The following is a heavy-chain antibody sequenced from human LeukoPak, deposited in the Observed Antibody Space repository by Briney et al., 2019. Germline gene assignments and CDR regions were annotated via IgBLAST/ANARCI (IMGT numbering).Heavy chain of an antibody. CDR3: AYGGDAYKTGY. D-gene: IGHD5-24*01. V-gene: IGHV4-59*01. CDR2: IYYTGSP. Sequence: SETLSLTSTVSGASITDYYWSWIRQPPAKGLEWIGYIYYTGSPNYNPSLKSRVTLSLDTSQNQFSLKLTSVTAADTAVYYCAYGGDAYKTGYWGQGTLVTVSS. CDR1: GASITDYY. J-gene: IGHJ4*02.